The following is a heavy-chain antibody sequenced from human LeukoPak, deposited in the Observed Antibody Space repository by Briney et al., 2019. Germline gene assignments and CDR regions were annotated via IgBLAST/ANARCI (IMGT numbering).Heavy chain of an antibody. CDR1: GFTFSGYA. D-gene: IGHD6-13*01. J-gene: IGHJ4*02. CDR3: AGREGIAAGSFHY. Sequence: GGSLRLSCAAYGFTFSGYAMSWVRQAPGKGLEWVSSISGSGRSTFYADSVKGRFTISRDTSKNTLYLQMNRLRVDDTALYYCAGREGIAAGSFHYWGQGTLVTVSS. V-gene: IGHV3-23*01. CDR2: ISGSGRST.